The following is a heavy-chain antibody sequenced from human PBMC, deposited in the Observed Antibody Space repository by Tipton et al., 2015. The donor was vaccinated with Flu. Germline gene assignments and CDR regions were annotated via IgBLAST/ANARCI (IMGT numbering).Heavy chain of an antibody. CDR2: IYQSGTT. CDR3: PKTYFDSSDSPDRFDT. Sequence: TLSLTCTVSGHSISSGYYWGWIRQPPGKGLEWIGRIYQSGTTYYNPSLKSRVTISVDTSRNQFSLRLGSVTAADTAVYYCPKTYFDSSDSPDRFDTWGQGTLVTVCS. J-gene: IGHJ5*02. V-gene: IGHV4-38-2*02. D-gene: IGHD3-22*01. CDR1: GHSISSGYY.